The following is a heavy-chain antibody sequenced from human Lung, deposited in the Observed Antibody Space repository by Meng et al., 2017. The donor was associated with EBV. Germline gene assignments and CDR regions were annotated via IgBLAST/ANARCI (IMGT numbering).Heavy chain of an antibody. Sequence: GQLVQSGPWVMKPGASLMMSCRTSGYTFTDFFLHWVRQAPGQGLEWLGTINCYTSGTAYARKFQGRITLTRDTSTTTVYMDLGSLGSDDTAFYYCAREKSPGHFDYFGQGSLVTVSS. V-gene: IGHV1-46*01. J-gene: IGHJ4*02. CDR2: INCYTSGT. CDR3: AREKSPGHFDY. CDR1: GYTFTDFF.